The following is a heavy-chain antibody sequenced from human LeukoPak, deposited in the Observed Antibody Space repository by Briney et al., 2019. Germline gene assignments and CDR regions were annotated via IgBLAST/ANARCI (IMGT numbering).Heavy chain of an antibody. CDR2: INPNGGGT. D-gene: IGHD4-17*01. CDR1: GYTFTKYF. CDR3: ARGDDYGDYTGYY. V-gene: IGHV1-2*02. Sequence: ASVKVSCKASGYTFTKYFLHWVRQAPGQGLEWMGWINPNGGGTIYAQKFQGRVTMTRDTSISTAYMEVSRLRSDDTAVYYCARGDDYGDYTGYYWGQGTLVTVSS. J-gene: IGHJ4*02.